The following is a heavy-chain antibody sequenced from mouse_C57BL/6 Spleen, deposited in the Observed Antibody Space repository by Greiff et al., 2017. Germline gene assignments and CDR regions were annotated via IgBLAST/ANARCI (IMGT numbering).Heavy chain of an antibody. Sequence: VQLQQSGAELVRPGASVKLSCTASGFSIKDDYMHWVKQRPEQGLEWIGWIDPENGDTEYASKFQGKGTITADTSSNTAYLQLSSLTSEDTAVYYCTTRHYSNYEGFAYWGQGTLVTVSA. CDR3: TTRHYSNYEGFAY. D-gene: IGHD2-5*01. CDR1: GFSIKDDY. CDR2: IDPENGDT. V-gene: IGHV14-4*01. J-gene: IGHJ3*01.